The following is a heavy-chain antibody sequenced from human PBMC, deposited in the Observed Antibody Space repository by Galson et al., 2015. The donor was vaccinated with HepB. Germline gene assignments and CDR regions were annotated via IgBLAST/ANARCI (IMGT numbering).Heavy chain of an antibody. Sequence: LSLTCTVSGGSISSYYWSWIRQPPGKGLEWIGYIYYSGSTNYNPSLKSRVTISVDTSKNQFSLKLSSVTAADTAVYYCARDHRRQLVPSGFDPWGQGTLVIVSS. CDR1: GGSISSYY. CDR3: ARDHRRQLVPSGFDP. D-gene: IGHD6-6*01. CDR2: IYYSGST. V-gene: IGHV4-59*01. J-gene: IGHJ5*02.